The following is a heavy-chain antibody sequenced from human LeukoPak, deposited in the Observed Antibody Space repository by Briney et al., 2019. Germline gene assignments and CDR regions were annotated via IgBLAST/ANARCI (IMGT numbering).Heavy chain of an antibody. CDR2: IYYSGST. J-gene: IGHJ4*02. V-gene: IGHV4-30-4*01. Sequence: YPSETLSLTCTVSGGSISSGDYYWSWIRQPPGKGLEWIGYIYYSGSTYYNPSLKSRVTISVDTSKNQFSLKLSSVTAADTAVYYCASNYYDSSGYIYWGQGTLVTVSS. D-gene: IGHD3-22*01. CDR3: ASNYYDSSGYIY. CDR1: GGSISSGDYY.